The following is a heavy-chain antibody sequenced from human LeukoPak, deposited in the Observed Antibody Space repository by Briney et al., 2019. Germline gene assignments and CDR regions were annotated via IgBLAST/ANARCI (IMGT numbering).Heavy chain of an antibody. CDR1: GGSISGYY. D-gene: IGHD6-6*01. CDR2: SGST. CDR3: ARYSSSGAFDI. Sequence: SETLSLTCTVSGGSISGYYWGWIRQPPGKGLEWIGSGSTYYNPSLKSRVTISVDTSKNQFSLKLSSVTAADTAVYYCARYSSSGAFDIWGQGTMVTVSS. J-gene: IGHJ3*02. V-gene: IGHV4-38-2*02.